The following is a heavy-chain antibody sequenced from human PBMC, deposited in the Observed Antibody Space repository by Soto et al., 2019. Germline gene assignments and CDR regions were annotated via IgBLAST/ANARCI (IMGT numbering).Heavy chain of an antibody. V-gene: IGHV1-69*12. CDR2: IIPIFGTA. CDR1: GGTFSSYA. J-gene: IGHJ5*02. Sequence: QVQLVQSGAEVKKPGSSVKVSCKASGGTFSSYAISWVRQAPGQGLEWMGGIIPIFGTANYAQKFQGRVTITADESTSTAYTELSSLRSEYTAVYYCARDSHIAAADNNWFDPWGQGTLVTVSS. CDR3: ARDSHIAAADNNWFDP. D-gene: IGHD6-13*01.